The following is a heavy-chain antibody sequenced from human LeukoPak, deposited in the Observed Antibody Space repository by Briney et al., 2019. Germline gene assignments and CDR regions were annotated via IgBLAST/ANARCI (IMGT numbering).Heavy chain of an antibody. CDR1: GYSFTSYW. D-gene: IGHD1-26*01. CDR3: ARHEGATYYYYGMDV. J-gene: IGHJ6*02. V-gene: IGHV5-51*01. CDR2: IYPGDSDT. Sequence: GESLKISCKGSGYSFTSYWIGWVRQMPGKGLEWMGIIYPGDSDTRYSPSFQCQVTISADKSISTAYLQWSSLKASDTAMYYCARHEGATYYYYGMDVWGQGTTVTVSS.